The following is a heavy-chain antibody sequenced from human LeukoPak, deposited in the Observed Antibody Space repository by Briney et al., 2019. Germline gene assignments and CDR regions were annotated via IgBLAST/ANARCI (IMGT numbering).Heavy chain of an antibody. Sequence: PGGSLRLSCAASGFTFSSYWMHWVRQAPGKGLVWVSHINNYGSVTNYADSVKGRFTISRDNAKNTLYLQMNSLRAEDTAVYYCARAANLDYWGQGTLVTVSS. CDR1: GFTFSSYW. CDR3: ARAANLDY. V-gene: IGHV3-74*01. D-gene: IGHD1-14*01. J-gene: IGHJ4*02. CDR2: INNYGSVT.